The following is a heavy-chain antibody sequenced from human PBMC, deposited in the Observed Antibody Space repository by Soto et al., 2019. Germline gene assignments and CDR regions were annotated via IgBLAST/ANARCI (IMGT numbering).Heavy chain of an antibody. V-gene: IGHV4-59*01. CDR1: GGSITSYN. CDR3: ARRAVVAVTGSLDNWLDP. Sequence: SETLSLTCTVSGGSITSYNWNWRRQPPGKALEWIGYVYNSGSTNYNPSLKSRVTISVDTSKNQFSLKVNSVTAADTAVYYCARRAVVAVTGSLDNWLDPWGQGILVTVSS. D-gene: IGHD2-21*01. J-gene: IGHJ5*02. CDR2: VYNSGST.